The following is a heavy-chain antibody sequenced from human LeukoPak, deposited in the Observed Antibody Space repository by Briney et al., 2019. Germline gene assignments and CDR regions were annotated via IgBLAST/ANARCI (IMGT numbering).Heavy chain of an antibody. Sequence: GGSLRLSCAASGFTFSSYSMNWVRQAPGKRLEWVSYISSSSTIYYADSVKGRFTISRDNAKNSLYLQMNSLRAEDTAVYYCARDLLAVAGTGGQGTLVTVSS. CDR1: GFTFSSYS. D-gene: IGHD6-19*01. V-gene: IGHV3-48*01. CDR2: ISSSSTI. CDR3: ARDLLAVAGT. J-gene: IGHJ4*02.